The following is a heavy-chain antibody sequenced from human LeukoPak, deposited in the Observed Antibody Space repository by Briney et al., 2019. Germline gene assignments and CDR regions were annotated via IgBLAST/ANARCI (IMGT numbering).Heavy chain of an antibody. J-gene: IGHJ4*02. CDR2: ISGSGGTT. V-gene: IGHV3-23*01. D-gene: IGHD3-10*01. CDR3: GSLRSVSYTYFDY. Sequence: GGSLRLSCAASRFTFRSYTMTWVRQAPGKGLEWVSAISGSGGTTNYADSVKGRFTISRDNSKNTLYLQMNSLSAEDTAVYYCGSLRSVSYTYFDYWGQGSLVTVSS. CDR1: RFTFRSYT.